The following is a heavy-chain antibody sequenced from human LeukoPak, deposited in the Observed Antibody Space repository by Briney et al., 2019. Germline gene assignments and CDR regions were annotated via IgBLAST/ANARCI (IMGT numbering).Heavy chain of an antibody. J-gene: IGHJ4*02. CDR1: GFTFSSYA. D-gene: IGHD6-13*01. CDR2: ISGSGGST. CDR3: AKGGSGSSWYLTFGGIEY. Sequence: GGSLRLSCAASGFTFSSYAMSWVRQAPGKGLEWVSAISGSGGSTYYADSVKGRFTISRDNSKNTLYLQMNSLRAEDTAVYYCAKGGSGSSWYLTFGGIEYWGQGTLVTVSS. V-gene: IGHV3-23*01.